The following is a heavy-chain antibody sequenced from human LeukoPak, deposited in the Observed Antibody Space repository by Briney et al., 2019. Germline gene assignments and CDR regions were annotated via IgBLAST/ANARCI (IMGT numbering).Heavy chain of an antibody. V-gene: IGHV4-39*01. CDR2: IYYSGST. J-gene: IGHJ3*02. CDR3: ARDGAGTKLDAFDI. Sequence: SETLSLTCTVSGRSISSSSYYWGWIRQPPGKGLEWIGSIYYSGSTYYNPSLKSRVTISVDTSKNQFSLKLSSVTAADTAVYYCARDGAGTKLDAFDIWGQGTMVTVSS. CDR1: GRSISSSSYY. D-gene: IGHD1-7*01.